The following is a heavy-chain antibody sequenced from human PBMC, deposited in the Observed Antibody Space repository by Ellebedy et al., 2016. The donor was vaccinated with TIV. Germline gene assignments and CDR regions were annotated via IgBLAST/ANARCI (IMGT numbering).Heavy chain of an antibody. J-gene: IGHJ6*02. CDR1: GFTFSDYY. V-gene: IGHV3-11*01. Sequence: GESLKISCAASGFTFSDYYMSWIRQAPGKGLEWVSYISSSGSTIYYADSVKGRFTISRDNAKNSLYLQMNSLRAEDTAVYYCARDSTKYYDILTGYYTWSADYYYYGMDVWGQGTTVTVSS. CDR2: ISSSGSTI. D-gene: IGHD3-9*01. CDR3: ARDSTKYYDILTGYYTWSADYYYYGMDV.